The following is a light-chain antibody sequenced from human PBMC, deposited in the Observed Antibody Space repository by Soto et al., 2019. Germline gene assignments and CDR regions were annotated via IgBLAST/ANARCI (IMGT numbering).Light chain of an antibody. J-gene: IGKJ2*03. V-gene: IGKV1-39*01. Sequence: DIQMTQSPSSLSASVGDRVTITCRASQSVSSNLNWYQQKPGKAPKLLIFASSTLQSGVPSRFSGSGSGTDFTLIISGLQPEVSATYSCHQSDSPPYSFGQGTKLEIK. CDR1: QSVSSN. CDR3: HQSDSPPYS. CDR2: ASS.